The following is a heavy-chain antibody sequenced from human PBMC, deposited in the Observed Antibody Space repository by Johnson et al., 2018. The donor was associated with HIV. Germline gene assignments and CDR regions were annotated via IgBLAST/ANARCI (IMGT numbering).Heavy chain of an antibody. Sequence: VQLMESGGGFVQPGGSLRLSCAASGFTFSSYWMHWVRQAPGKGLEWVSAIGTAGDTYYPGSVKGRFTISRENAKNSLYLHMNSLRAEDTAFYYCARDETQRRYALTAFDIWGQGTLVTVTS. CDR1: GFTFSSYW. CDR3: ARDETQRRYALTAFDI. J-gene: IGHJ3*02. CDR2: IGTAGDT. D-gene: IGHD6-25*01. V-gene: IGHV3-13*01.